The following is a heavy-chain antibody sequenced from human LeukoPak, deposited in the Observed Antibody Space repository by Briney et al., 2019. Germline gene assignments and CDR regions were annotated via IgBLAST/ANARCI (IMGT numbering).Heavy chain of an antibody. D-gene: IGHD6-13*01. CDR1: GGSISSGGYY. Sequence: SETLSLICTVSGGSISSGGYYWSWIRQPPGKGLEWIGYIYHSGSTYYNPSLKSRVTISVDRSKNQFSLKLSSVTAADTAVYYCARVEAAAGTAFDIWGQGTMVTVSS. J-gene: IGHJ3*02. CDR3: ARVEAAAGTAFDI. CDR2: IYHSGST. V-gene: IGHV4-30-2*01.